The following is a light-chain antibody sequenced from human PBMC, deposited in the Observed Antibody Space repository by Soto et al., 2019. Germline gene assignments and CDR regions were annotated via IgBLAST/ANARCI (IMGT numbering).Light chain of an antibody. V-gene: IGKV3-11*01. Sequence: EIVLTQSPVTLSLSPGDRATLSCRASHDVRTFLAWYQHKPGQGPRLLIDDVSNRTTGIPARFAGSGSGTDFTLTMSRLEPEDFALYYCQQRRNWPYTFGQGTKLEIK. CDR3: QQRRNWPYT. CDR1: HDVRTF. CDR2: DVS. J-gene: IGKJ2*01.